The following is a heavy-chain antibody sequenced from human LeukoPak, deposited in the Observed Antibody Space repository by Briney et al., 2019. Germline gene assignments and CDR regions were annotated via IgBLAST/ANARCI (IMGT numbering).Heavy chain of an antibody. V-gene: IGHV3-23*01. CDR3: AKAVYYDSSGYYYPDDAFDV. Sequence: GGSLRLSCAASGFTFSSYGMSWVRQAPGKGLEWVSAISGSGGSTYYADSVKGRFTISRDNSKNTLYLQMNSLRAEDTAVYYCAKAVYYDSSGYYYPDDAFDVWGQGTMVTVSS. D-gene: IGHD3-22*01. CDR1: GFTFSSYG. CDR2: ISGSGGST. J-gene: IGHJ3*01.